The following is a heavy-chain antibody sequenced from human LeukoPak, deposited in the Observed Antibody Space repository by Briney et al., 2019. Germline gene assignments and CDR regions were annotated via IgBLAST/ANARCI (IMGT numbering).Heavy chain of an antibody. CDR2: IYHSGST. Sequence: SQTLSLTCTVSGGSISSGGHYWSWIRQPPGKGLEWIGYIYHSGSTYYNASLKSRVTISVDRSKNQFSLKLSSVTAADTAVYYCARHKLLWFGELSPGYFDYWGQGTLVTVSS. CDR3: ARHKLLWFGELSPGYFDY. J-gene: IGHJ4*02. CDR1: GGSISSGGHY. D-gene: IGHD3-10*01. V-gene: IGHV4-30-2*01.